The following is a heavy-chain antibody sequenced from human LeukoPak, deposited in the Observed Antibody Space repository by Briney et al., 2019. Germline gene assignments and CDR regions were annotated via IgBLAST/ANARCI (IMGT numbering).Heavy chain of an antibody. V-gene: IGHV4-39*07. J-gene: IGHJ3*02. Sequence: SETLSPTCTVSGGSISTTGYYWGWIRQPPGKGLEGIGNNSGSTYYNPSLNSRLTISVDTSKNQFSLKLSSVTAADTAVYYCARIPGIVAAGTSPNSFDMWGQGTMVTVSS. CDR3: ARIPGIVAAGTSPNSFDM. CDR2: NSGST. D-gene: IGHD6-13*01. CDR1: GGSISTTGYY.